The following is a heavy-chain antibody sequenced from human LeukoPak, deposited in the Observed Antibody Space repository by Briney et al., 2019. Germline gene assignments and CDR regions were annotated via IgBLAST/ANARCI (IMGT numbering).Heavy chain of an antibody. J-gene: IGHJ3*02. V-gene: IGHV4-59*01. CDR2: IYYRGST. D-gene: IGHD2-15*01. CDR1: GGPLTSYY. CDR3: ARGGVVAATSGAFDI. Sequence: PSETLSLTCAVSGGPLTSYYWTWIRQPPGKGLEWIGFIYYRGSTNYNPSLESRVTISIDTSKNRFSLKLSSVTAADTAVYYCARGGVVAATSGAFDIWGQGTMVTVSS.